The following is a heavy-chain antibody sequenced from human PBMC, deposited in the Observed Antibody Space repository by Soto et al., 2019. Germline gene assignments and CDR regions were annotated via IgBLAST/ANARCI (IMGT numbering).Heavy chain of an antibody. V-gene: IGHV1-58*01. D-gene: IGHD4-17*01. CDR1: GFNFTSSA. J-gene: IGHJ4*02. CDR3: AAALHDYGDYVGFYFXY. CDR2: IVVGSGNT. Sequence: SVKVSCKASGFNFTSSAVQWVRQARGQRLELIGWIVVGSGNTNYAQKFQERVTITRDMSTSTAYMELSSLRSEDTAVYYCAAALHDYGDYVGFYFXYWDQGTLVTVSS.